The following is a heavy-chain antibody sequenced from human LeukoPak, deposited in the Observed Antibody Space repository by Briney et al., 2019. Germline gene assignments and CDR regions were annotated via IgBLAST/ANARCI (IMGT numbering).Heavy chain of an antibody. CDR3: ARETLPLPSYFDY. J-gene: IGHJ4*02. CDR2: IYYSGST. V-gene: IGHV4-59*01. D-gene: IGHD3-10*01. Sequence: PSETLSLTCTVSGGSISSYYWSWIRQPPGKGLEWIGYIYYSGSTNYNPFFKSRVTISVDTSKNQFSLKLTSVTAADTAVYYCARETLPLPSYFDYWGQGTLVTVSS. CDR1: GGSISSYY.